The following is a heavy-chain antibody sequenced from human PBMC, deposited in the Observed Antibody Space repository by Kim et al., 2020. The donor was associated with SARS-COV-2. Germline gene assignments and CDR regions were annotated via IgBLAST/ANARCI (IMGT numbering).Heavy chain of an antibody. V-gene: IGHV4-61*02. D-gene: IGHD6-13*01. Sequence: SETLSLTCTVSGGSISSGSYYWSWIRQPAGKGLEWIGRIYTSGSTNYNPSLKSRVTISVDTSKNQFSMKLSSVTAADTAVYYCARDGPLFQQQLPPMYYYYYGMDVWGQGTTVTVSS. CDR3: ARDGPLFQQQLPPMYYYYYGMDV. J-gene: IGHJ6*02. CDR1: GGSISSGSYY. CDR2: IYTSGST.